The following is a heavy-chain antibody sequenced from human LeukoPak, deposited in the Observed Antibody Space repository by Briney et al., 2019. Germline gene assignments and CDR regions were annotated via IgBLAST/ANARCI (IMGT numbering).Heavy chain of an antibody. CDR1: GYTFTSYG. D-gene: IGHD3-10*02. Sequence: ASVKVSCKASGYTFTSYGISWVRQAPGQGLEWMGWISAYNGSTNYAQKLQGRVTMTTDTSTSTAYMELRSLRSDDTAVYYCARDLRGDYVFDYWGQGTLVTVSS. V-gene: IGHV1-18*01. CDR3: ARDLRGDYVFDY. CDR2: ISAYNGST. J-gene: IGHJ4*02.